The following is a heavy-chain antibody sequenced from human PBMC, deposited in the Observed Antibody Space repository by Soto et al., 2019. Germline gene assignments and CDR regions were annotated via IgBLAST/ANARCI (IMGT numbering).Heavy chain of an antibody. CDR2: ISGSGGST. CDR1: GFTFSSYA. J-gene: IGHJ6*02. Sequence: GGSLRLSCAASGFTFSSYAMSWVRQAPGKGLEWVSAISGSGGSTYYADSVKGRFTISRDNSKNTLYLQMNSLRAEDTAVYYCAKSIAARPHYYYGMDVWGQGTTVTVSS. D-gene: IGHD6-6*01. V-gene: IGHV3-23*01. CDR3: AKSIAARPHYYYGMDV.